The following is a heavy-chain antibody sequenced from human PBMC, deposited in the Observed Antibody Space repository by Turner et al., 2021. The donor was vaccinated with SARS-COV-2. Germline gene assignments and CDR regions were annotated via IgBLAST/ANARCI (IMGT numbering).Heavy chain of an antibody. J-gene: IGHJ4*02. CDR2: IKQDGSEK. V-gene: IGHV3-7*03. D-gene: IGHD6-13*01. CDR3: ARLHTSSWYFDY. CDR1: GFTFSSYW. Sequence: EVQVLESGGGLVHPGGSLRLSCAASGFTFSSYWRSWVRQAPGKGLEWVANIKQDGSEKYYVDSVKGRFTISRDNAKNSLYLQMNSLRAEDTAVYYCARLHTSSWYFDYWGQGTLVTVSS.